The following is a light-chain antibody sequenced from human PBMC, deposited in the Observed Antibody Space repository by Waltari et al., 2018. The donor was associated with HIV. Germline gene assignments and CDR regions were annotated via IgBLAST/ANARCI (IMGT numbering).Light chain of an antibody. Sequence: QSALTQPASVSGSPGQSITVSCPGTRSDLGAYDFFSWYQQTPGTAPKLVIYEVSNRPSGISYRFSGSKSGNTASLTISGLQTEDEADYYCSSFTTSNSLLFGGGTKVTVL. J-gene: IGLJ2*01. CDR3: SSFTTSNSLL. V-gene: IGLV2-14*01. CDR1: RSDLGAYDF. CDR2: EVS.